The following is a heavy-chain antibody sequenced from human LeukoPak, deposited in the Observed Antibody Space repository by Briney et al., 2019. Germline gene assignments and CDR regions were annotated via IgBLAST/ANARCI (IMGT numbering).Heavy chain of an antibody. CDR1: GFTFSSYA. Sequence: GRSLRLSCSASGFTFSSYAMHWVRQAPGKGLEYVPAISSNGGSTYYADSVKGRFTISRDNSKNTLYLQMSSLRAEDTAVYYCVKDDARVATTLFDYWGQGTLVTVSS. CDR3: VKDDARVATTLFDY. CDR2: ISSNGGST. D-gene: IGHD5-12*01. V-gene: IGHV3-64D*06. J-gene: IGHJ4*02.